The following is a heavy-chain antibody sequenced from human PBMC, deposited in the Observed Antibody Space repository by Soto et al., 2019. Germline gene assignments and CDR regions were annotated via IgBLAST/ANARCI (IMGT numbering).Heavy chain of an antibody. D-gene: IGHD1-26*01. CDR2: ISYDGSFV. J-gene: IGHJ6*02. CDR3: AKERGSNRNFAMDV. V-gene: IGHV3-30*18. CDR1: GLTFSDYG. Sequence: GVSLRLSCVVSGLTFSDYGFHWVRQAPGKGLDWVAAISYDGSFVYYADSVRGRFTISRDNSRNTLDLQMNTLRHEDTAVYYCAKERGSNRNFAMDVWGQGTSVTVSS.